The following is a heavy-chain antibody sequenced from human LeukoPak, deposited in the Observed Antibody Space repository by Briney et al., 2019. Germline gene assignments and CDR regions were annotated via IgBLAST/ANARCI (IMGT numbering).Heavy chain of an antibody. V-gene: IGHV4-34*01. Sequence: SETLSLTCAVYGGSFSGYYWTWIRQPPGKGLEWIGEINYSGSTKYHPSLKSRVTISIDTSKNQFSLKLSSVTAADTAVYYCAQWGNNMDVWGKGTTVIVSS. D-gene: IGHD3-16*01. J-gene: IGHJ6*03. CDR3: AQWGNNMDV. CDR2: INYSGST. CDR1: GGSFSGYY.